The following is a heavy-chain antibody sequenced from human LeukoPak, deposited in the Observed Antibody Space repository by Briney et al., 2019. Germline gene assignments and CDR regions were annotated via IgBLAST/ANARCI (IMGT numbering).Heavy chain of an antibody. Sequence: GGSLRLSCAASGFTFSSYAMHWVRQAPGKGLEWLAVISYDGTSKYYADSVKGRFTISRDNSKNTLYLQMNSLRDEDTAVYYCARDQGSLPVWFYYYMDVWGSGTTVSVSS. CDR2: ISYDGTSK. CDR1: GFTFSSYA. CDR3: ARDQGSLPVWFYYYMDV. J-gene: IGHJ6*03. V-gene: IGHV3-30*01. D-gene: IGHD3-16*01.